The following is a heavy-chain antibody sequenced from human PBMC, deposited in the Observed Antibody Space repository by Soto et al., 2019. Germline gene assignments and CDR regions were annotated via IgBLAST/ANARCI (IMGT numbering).Heavy chain of an antibody. Sequence: KGLEWMGGFDPEDGETIYAQKFQGRVTMTEDTSTDTAYMELSSLRSEDTAVYYCATPRRVIVALNDVSAFWGQG. CDR3: ATPRRVIVALNDVSAF. CDR2: FDPEDGET. J-gene: IGHJ6*01. D-gene: IGHD5-12*01. V-gene: IGHV1-24*01.